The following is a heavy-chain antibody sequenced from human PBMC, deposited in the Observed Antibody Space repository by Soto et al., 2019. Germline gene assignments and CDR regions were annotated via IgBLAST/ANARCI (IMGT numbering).Heavy chain of an antibody. CDR3: ASGGHTVTPKD. J-gene: IGHJ4*02. CDR1: GGSFSGYY. D-gene: IGHD4-4*01. CDR2: INHSGST. Sequence: QVQLQQWGAGLLKPSETLSLTCAVYGGSFSGYYWSWIRQPPGKGLEWIGEINHSGSTNYNPSLKSRVTISVDTSKNQFSLKLSSVTASDTAVYYCASGGHTVTPKDWGQGTLVTVSS. V-gene: IGHV4-34*01.